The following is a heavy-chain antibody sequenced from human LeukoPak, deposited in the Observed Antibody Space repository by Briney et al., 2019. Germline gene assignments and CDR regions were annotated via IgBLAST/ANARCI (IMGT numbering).Heavy chain of an antibody. V-gene: IGHV4-34*01. CDR3: ARGRITMIVVVTYFDY. D-gene: IGHD3-22*01. CDR1: GGSFSGYY. CDR2: INHSGST. Sequence: SETLSLTSAVYGGSFSGYYWSWIREPPGKGLEWIGEINHSGSTNYNPSLKSRVTISVDTSKNQFSLKLSSVTAADTAVYYCARGRITMIVVVTYFDYWGQGTLVTVSS. J-gene: IGHJ4*02.